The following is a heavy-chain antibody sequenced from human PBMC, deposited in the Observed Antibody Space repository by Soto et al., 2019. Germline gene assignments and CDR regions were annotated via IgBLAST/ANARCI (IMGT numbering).Heavy chain of an antibody. Sequence: SETLSLTCTVSGGSISSGGYYWSWIRQHPGKGLEWIWYIYYSGSTYYNPSLKSLATLSVDTSKTQFTLKLSSVTAADTAVYYCARVHLYSSGWYTTFEYWGKGTLLTVSS. J-gene: IGHJ4*02. CDR3: ARVHLYSSGWYTTFEY. CDR1: GGSISSGGYY. CDR2: IYYSGST. V-gene: IGHV4-31*01. D-gene: IGHD6-19*01.